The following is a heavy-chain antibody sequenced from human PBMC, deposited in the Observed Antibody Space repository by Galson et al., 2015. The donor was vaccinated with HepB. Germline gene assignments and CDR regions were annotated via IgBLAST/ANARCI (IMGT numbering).Heavy chain of an antibody. D-gene: IGHD5-18*01. CDR2: ISYDGSNK. J-gene: IGHJ4*02. CDR1: GFTFSSYA. CDR3: ARDSRALYSYGSPDY. Sequence: SLRLSCAASGFTFSSYAMHWVRQAPGKGLEWVAVISYDGSNKYYADSVKGRFTISRDNSKNTLYLQMNSLRAEDTAVYYCARDSRALYSYGSPDYWGQGTLVTVSS. V-gene: IGHV3-30*04.